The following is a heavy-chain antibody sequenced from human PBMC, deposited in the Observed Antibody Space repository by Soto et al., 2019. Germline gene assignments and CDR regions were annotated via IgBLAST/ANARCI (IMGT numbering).Heavy chain of an antibody. CDR3: VRDGTKTLRDWLDP. CDR2: IYATGTT. Sequence: PSETLSLTCTVSGASISGFYWSWIRKSAGKGLEWIGRIYATGTTDYNPSLKSRVMMSVDTSKKQFSLKLRSVTAADTAVYYCVRDGTKTLRDWLDPSGQGISVTVSS. CDR1: GASISGFY. J-gene: IGHJ5*02. V-gene: IGHV4-4*07. D-gene: IGHD1-1*01.